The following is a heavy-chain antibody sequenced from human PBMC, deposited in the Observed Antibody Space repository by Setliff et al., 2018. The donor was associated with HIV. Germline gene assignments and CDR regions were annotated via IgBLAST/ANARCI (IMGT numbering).Heavy chain of an antibody. CDR1: GYSISSGYY. J-gene: IGHJ3*02. CDR3: ASGSNQERSDYYYAFDI. CDR2: IYHSGIT. V-gene: IGHV4-38-2*02. D-gene: IGHD3-22*01. Sequence: SETLSLTCTVSGYSISSGYYWGWIRQPPGKGLEWIGSIYHSGITYYNSSLKSRVTISVDTSKNQFSLNLTSVTAADTAVYYCASGSNQERSDYYYAFDIWGQGTMVTVSS.